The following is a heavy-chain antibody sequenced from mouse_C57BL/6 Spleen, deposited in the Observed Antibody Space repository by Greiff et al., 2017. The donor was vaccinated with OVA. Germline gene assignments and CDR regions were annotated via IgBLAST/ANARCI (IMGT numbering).Heavy chain of an antibody. CDR2: INPYNGDT. J-gene: IGHJ2*01. D-gene: IGHD2-4*01. CDR3: ARGYDYDPIDY. V-gene: IGHV1-20*01. Sequence: VQLQQSGPELVKPGDSVKISCKASGYSFTGYFMNWVMQSPGKSLEWIGRINPYNGDTFYNQKFKGKATLTVDKSSSTAHMELRSLTSEDSAVYYCARGYDYDPIDYWGQGTTLTVSS. CDR1: GYSFTGYF.